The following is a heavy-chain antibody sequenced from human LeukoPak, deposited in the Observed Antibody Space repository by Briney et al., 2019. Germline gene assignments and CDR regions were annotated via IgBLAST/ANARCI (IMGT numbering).Heavy chain of an antibody. J-gene: IGHJ3*02. CDR3: ARDLTLNYYDSSGCYSLDAFDI. CDR2: ISSSGSTI. D-gene: IGHD3-22*01. CDR1: GFTFSDYY. Sequence: PGGSLRLSCAASGFTFSDYYMSWIRQAPGEGLEWVSYISSSGSTIYYADSVKGRFTISRDNAKNSLYLQMNSLRAEDTAVYYCARDLTLNYYDSSGCYSLDAFDIWGQGTMVTVSS. V-gene: IGHV3-11*04.